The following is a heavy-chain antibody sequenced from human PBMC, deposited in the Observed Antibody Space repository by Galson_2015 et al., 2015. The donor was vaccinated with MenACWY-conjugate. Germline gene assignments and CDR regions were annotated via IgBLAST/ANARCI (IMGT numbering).Heavy chain of an antibody. V-gene: IGHV3-23*01. J-gene: IGHJ5*02. D-gene: IGHD3-10*01. CDR3: AKYTAYVSGSLLTPFDP. Sequence: SLRLSCAASGFSFSAYAMTWVRQDPGKGLEWVSTISGSGRTYYADSVKGRFTISRDNSKNTLYLQMNSLRADDTAVYYCAKYTAYVSGSLLTPFDPWGQGTLVTVSS. CDR2: ISGSGRT. CDR1: GFSFSAYA.